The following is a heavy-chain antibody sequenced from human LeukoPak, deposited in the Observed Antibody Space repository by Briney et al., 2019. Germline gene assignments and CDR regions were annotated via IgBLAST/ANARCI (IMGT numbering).Heavy chain of an antibody. CDR3: ARKLRWYNLFDR. V-gene: IGHV4-34*01. D-gene: IGHD3-10*01. Sequence: SETLSLTCAVYGGSFSVYYWSWIPQPPGKGVEWIGEINHSGSTNYNPSLKSRVTISVDTSKNQFSLKLSSVTAADTAVYYCARKLRWYNLFDRWGQGTLVTVSS. J-gene: IGHJ5*02. CDR1: GGSFSVYY. CDR2: INHSGST.